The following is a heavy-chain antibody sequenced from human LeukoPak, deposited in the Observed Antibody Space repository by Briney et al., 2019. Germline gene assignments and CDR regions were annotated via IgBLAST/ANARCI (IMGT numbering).Heavy chain of an antibody. CDR1: GFTFSSYG. J-gene: IGHJ4*02. V-gene: IGHV3-30*03. CDR2: ISYDGSNK. CDR3: ARRVGNYYFDY. Sequence: PGGSLRLSCAASGFTFSSYGMHWVRQAPGKGLEWVAVISYDGSNKYYADSVKGRFTLSRDNSKNTLYLQMNSLRAGDTAVYYCARRVGNYYFDYWGQGTLVTVSS. D-gene: IGHD1-26*01.